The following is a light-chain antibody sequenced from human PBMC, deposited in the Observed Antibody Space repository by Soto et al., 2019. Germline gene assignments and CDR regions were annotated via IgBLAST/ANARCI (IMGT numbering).Light chain of an antibody. CDR2: GAS. J-gene: IGKJ1*01. V-gene: IGKV3-20*01. CDR1: QSVSSSY. CDR3: QQYGSSPRT. Sequence: EIVLTQSPGTLSLSPGERATLSCRASQSVSSSYLAWYQQKPGQAPRLLIYGASSRATGIPDRFSGSGSGTDFTLTISRLEPEDLAAYYCQQYGSSPRTFGQGTKV.